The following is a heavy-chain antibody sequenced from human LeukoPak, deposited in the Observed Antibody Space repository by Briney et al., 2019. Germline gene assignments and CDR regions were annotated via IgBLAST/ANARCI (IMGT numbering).Heavy chain of an antibody. V-gene: IGHV3-23*01. CDR1: GFTFSSYA. Sequence: PGGSLRLSCAASGFTFSSYAMSWVRQAPGKGLEWVSAISGSGGSTSYAQKFQGRVTMTRDTSTSTVYMELSSLRSEDTAVYYCARVEKWELETRGFDYWGQGTLVTVSS. CDR3: ARVEKWELETRGFDY. J-gene: IGHJ4*02. CDR2: ISGSGGST. D-gene: IGHD1-26*01.